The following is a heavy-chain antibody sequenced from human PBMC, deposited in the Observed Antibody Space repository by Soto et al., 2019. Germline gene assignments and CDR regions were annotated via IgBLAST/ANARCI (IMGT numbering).Heavy chain of an antibody. CDR1: GYTFTSYG. CDR3: ARDPGILTGSNWFDP. Sequence: ASVKVSCKASGYTFTSYGISWVRQAPGQGLEWMGWISAYNGNTNYAQKLQGRVTMTTDTSTSTAYMELRSLRSDDTAVYYCARDPGILTGSNWFDPWGQGTLVTVSS. J-gene: IGHJ5*02. D-gene: IGHD3-9*01. CDR2: ISAYNGNT. V-gene: IGHV1-18*01.